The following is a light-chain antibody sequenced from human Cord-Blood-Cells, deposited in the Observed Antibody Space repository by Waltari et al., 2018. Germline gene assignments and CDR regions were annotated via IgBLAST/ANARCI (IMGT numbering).Light chain of an antibody. CDR2: DVS. Sequence: QSALTQPPSASGSPGQSVTISCTGTSSDAGGYNYVSWYQQHPGKAPKLLIYDVSRRPSGVPDRFSGSKSGNTASLTVSGLQAEDEADYYCSSYAGSNNLVFGGGTKLTVL. J-gene: IGLJ2*01. V-gene: IGLV2-8*01. CDR1: SSDAGGYNY. CDR3: SSYAGSNNLV.